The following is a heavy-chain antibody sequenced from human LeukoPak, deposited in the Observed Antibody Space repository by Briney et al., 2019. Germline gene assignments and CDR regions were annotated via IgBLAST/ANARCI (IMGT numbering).Heavy chain of an antibody. V-gene: IGHV3-7*01. CDR3: AREVPNAMNAFDI. J-gene: IGHJ3*02. D-gene: IGHD2-2*01. CDR2: IKEDGSEK. Sequence: SGGSLRLSCAASGFTFSYYWMSWVRQAPGKGLEWVANIKEDGSEKNYVDSVKGRFSISRDNAKNSLYLQMNSLRAEDTAVYYCAREVPNAMNAFDIWGQGTMVTVSS. CDR1: GFTFSYYW.